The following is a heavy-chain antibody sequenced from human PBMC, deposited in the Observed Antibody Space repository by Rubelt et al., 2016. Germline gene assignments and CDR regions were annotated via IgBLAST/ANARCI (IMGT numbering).Heavy chain of an antibody. J-gene: IGHJ5*02. Sequence: QVQLQQWGAGLLKPSETLSLTCAVYGGSFSGYYWSWIRQPPGKGLEWIGEINHSGSTNYNPSLTSRVPLQVDTSKNQFSLKLSSVTAAETAVYYCARIDCSSTSCYFVDPWGQGTLVTVSS. D-gene: IGHD2-2*01. CDR2: INHSGST. V-gene: IGHV4-34*01. CDR1: GGSFSGYY. CDR3: ARIDCSSTSCYFVDP.